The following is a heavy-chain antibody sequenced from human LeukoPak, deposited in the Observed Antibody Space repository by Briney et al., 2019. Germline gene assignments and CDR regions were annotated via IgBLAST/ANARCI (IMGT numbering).Heavy chain of an antibody. Sequence: SETLSLTCTVSGGSISSYYWSWIRQPPGKGLEWIGYIYYSGSTNYNPSLKSRVTISVDTSKNQFSLKLSSVTAADTAVYYCASHTSYYFDYWGQGTLVTVSS. V-gene: IGHV4-59*08. CDR1: GGSISSYY. CDR3: ASHTSYYFDY. J-gene: IGHJ4*02. D-gene: IGHD1-1*01. CDR2: IYYSGST.